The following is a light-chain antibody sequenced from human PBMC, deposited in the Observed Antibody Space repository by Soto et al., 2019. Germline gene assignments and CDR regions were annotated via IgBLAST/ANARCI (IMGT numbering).Light chain of an antibody. CDR3: QQYNNWPL. V-gene: IGKV3-15*01. CDR2: GAS. CDR1: QSVNSN. Sequence: ETVMTQSPATLSVSPGERATLSCRASQSVNSNLAWYQQKLGQAPRVLIFGASTRATGIPARFSGSGSGTEFTLTISSLQSEDFAVYYCQQYNNWPLFGQGTKVDIK. J-gene: IGKJ1*01.